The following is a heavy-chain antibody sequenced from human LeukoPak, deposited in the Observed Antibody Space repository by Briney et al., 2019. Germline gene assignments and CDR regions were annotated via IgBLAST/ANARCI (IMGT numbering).Heavy chain of an antibody. V-gene: IGHV1-69*05. CDR1: GGTFSNYA. D-gene: IGHD3-3*01. J-gene: IGHJ6*03. Sequence: SVKVSCKASGGTFSNYAISWVRQAPGQGLEWMGGIIPIFGTANYAQKFQGRVTITTDESTSTAYMELSSLRSEDTAVYYCARDGGYYSAEHYYYYMDVWGKGTTVTVSS. CDR2: IIPIFGTA. CDR3: ARDGGYYSAEHYYYYMDV.